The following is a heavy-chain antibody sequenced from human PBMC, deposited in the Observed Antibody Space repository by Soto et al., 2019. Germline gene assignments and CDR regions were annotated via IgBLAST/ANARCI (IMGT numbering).Heavy chain of an antibody. CDR3: AKAIEGAWEPNDY. Sequence: EGQLLESGGGVVQPGGSLSLSCAASGFTFSNCAMKWVRQAPGKGLEWVSDISRAGSNIYYADSVKGRFTISRDNSKNTLYLQMNSLRAEDTAVYYCAKAIEGAWEPNDYWGQGTLVTVSS. CDR2: ISRAGSNI. V-gene: IGHV3-23*01. D-gene: IGHD1-26*01. CDR1: GFTFSNCA. J-gene: IGHJ4*02.